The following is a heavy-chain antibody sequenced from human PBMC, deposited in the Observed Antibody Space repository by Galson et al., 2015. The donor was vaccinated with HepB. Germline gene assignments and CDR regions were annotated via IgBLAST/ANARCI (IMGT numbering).Heavy chain of an antibody. D-gene: IGHD3-10*01. Sequence: SLRLSCAASGFTFRTYAMSWVRQAPGKGLEWVSFISGNGGSTSYTDSGGGRFTISRDNSENTLSLQMNSLRADDTAVYYCARDKGVGYFDSWGRGTLVTVSS. CDR3: ARDKGVGYFDS. V-gene: IGHV3-23*01. CDR2: ISGNGGST. CDR1: GFTFRTYA. J-gene: IGHJ4*02.